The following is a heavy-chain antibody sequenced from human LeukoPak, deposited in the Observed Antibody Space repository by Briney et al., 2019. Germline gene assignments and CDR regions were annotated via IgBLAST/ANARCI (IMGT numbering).Heavy chain of an antibody. CDR1: GFTFSSYS. D-gene: IGHD3-3*01. V-gene: IGHV3-48*02. CDR2: ISSSSSTI. CDR3: ARDALYYDFWSGYYTDDAFDI. J-gene: IGHJ3*02. Sequence: GGSLRLSCAASGFTFSSYSMTWVRQAPGKGLEWVSYISSSSSTIYYADSVKGRFTISRDNAKNSLYLQMNSLRDEDTAVYYCARDALYYDFWSGYYTDDAFDIWGQGTMVTVSS.